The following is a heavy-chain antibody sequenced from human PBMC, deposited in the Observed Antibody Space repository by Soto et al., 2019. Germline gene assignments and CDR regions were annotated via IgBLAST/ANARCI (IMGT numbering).Heavy chain of an antibody. CDR1: GGSISSSNW. CDR2: IYHSGST. D-gene: IGHD2-2*01. Sequence: PSETLSLTCAVSGGSISSSNWWSWVRQPPGKGLEWIGEIYHSGSTNYNPSLKSRVTISVDKSKNQFSLKLSSVTAADTAVYYCARTVVLVPAARTYYGMDVWGQGTTVTVSS. CDR3: ARTVVLVPAARTYYGMDV. J-gene: IGHJ6*02. V-gene: IGHV4-4*02.